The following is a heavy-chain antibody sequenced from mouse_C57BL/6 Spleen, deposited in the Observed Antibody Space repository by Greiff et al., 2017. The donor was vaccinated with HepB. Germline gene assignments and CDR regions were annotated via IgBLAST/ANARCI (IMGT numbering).Heavy chain of an antibody. D-gene: IGHD2-4*01. J-gene: IGHJ2*01. V-gene: IGHV3-6*01. Sequence: EVQRVESGPGLVKPSQSLSLTCSVTGYSITSGYYWNWIRQFPGNKLEWMGYISYDGSNNYNPSLKNRISITRDTSKNQFFLKLNSVTTEDTATYYCASGYDYDGFDYWGQGTTLTVSS. CDR3: ASGYDYDGFDY. CDR1: GYSITSGYY. CDR2: ISYDGSN.